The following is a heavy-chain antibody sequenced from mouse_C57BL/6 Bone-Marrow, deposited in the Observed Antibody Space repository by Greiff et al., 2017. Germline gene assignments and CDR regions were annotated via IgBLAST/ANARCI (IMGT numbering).Heavy chain of an antibody. D-gene: IGHD4-1*01. CDR3: AVNWYFDY. CDR1: GYTFTSYW. Sequence: VKLQQPGAELVKPGASVKLSCKASGYTFTSYWMHWVKQRPGQGLEWIGMIHPNSGSTNYNEKFKSKATLTVDKSSSAAYMQLSSLTSEDSAVYYCAVNWYFDYWGQGTTLTVSS. J-gene: IGHJ2*01. CDR2: IHPNSGST. V-gene: IGHV1-64*01.